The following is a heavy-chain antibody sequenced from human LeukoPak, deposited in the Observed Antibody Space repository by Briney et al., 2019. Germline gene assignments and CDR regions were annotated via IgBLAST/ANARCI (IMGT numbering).Heavy chain of an antibody. V-gene: IGHV4-4*07. Sequence: AETLSLTCTVSGGSISSYYWSGIQQPAGKGLESIGHISTSGSTNYNPSLKSRVTMSVDTSKNQFSLKLSPVTAADTAVYYCARVRYSDSSVLTRKRSYYFDYWGQGTLVTVSS. CDR1: GGSISSYY. D-gene: IGHD3-22*01. CDR2: ISTSGST. J-gene: IGHJ4*02. CDR3: ARVRYSDSSVLTRKRSYYFDY.